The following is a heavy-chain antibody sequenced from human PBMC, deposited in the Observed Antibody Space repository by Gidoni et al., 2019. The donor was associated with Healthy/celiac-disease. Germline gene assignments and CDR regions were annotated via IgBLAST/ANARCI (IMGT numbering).Heavy chain of an antibody. D-gene: IGHD6-13*01. V-gene: IGHV3-23*01. CDR2: IIGRGGST. Sequence: EVPLLEYGGGVVQPGGSLRRYCAASGFNSSIYDRRWVRQAPGTGPEWVSAIIGRGGSTYYSDSVKGRFTISRDNSTNTLYLQMNSLRAEDTAVYYCAKDITWYSSSWYAPHYYYGMDVWGQGTTVTVSS. J-gene: IGHJ6*02. CDR1: GFNSSIYD. CDR3: AKDITWYSSSWYAPHYYYGMDV.